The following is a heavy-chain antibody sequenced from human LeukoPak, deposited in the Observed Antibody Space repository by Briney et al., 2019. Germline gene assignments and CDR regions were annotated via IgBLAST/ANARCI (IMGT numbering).Heavy chain of an antibody. D-gene: IGHD5-24*01. CDR1: GGSISSGGYY. V-gene: IGHV4-31*03. CDR3: ARRGMATINYYYYYYMDV. CDR2: IYYSGST. J-gene: IGHJ6*03. Sequence: SETLSLTCTVSGGSISSGGYYWSWIRQHPGKGLEWIGYIYYSGSTYYNPSLKSRVTISVDTSKNQFSLKLSSVTAADTAVYYCARRGMATINYYYYYYMDVWGKGTTVTVSS.